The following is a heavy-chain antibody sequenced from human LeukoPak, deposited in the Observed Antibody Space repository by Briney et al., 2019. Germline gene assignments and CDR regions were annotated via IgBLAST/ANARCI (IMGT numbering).Heavy chain of an antibody. V-gene: IGHV4-39*07. CDR3: ARPVSTMVRGVLYFDY. CDR2: IYYSGST. J-gene: IGHJ4*02. Sequence: SETLSLTCTVSGGSISSSSYYWGWIRPPPGKGLEWIGSIYYSGSTYYNPSLKSRVTISVDTSKNQFSLKLSSVTAADTAVYYCARPVSTMVRGVLYFDYWGQGTLVTVSS. CDR1: GGSISSSSYY. D-gene: IGHD3-10*01.